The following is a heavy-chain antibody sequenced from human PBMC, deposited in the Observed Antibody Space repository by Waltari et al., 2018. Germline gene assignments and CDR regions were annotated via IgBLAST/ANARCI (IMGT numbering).Heavy chain of an antibody. CDR1: GFTVSNKS. V-gene: IGHV3-53*02. J-gene: IGHJ3*01. D-gene: IGHD3-22*01. CDR2: IYSGGNT. Sequence: DVQLVETGGGLIQPGGSLRLSCSVSGFTVSNKSMTWVRQAPAKGLEWVSVIYSGGNTYYAASVTGRFSISRDNFNNTLFLQMNNLRAEDTAIYYCARVIRDGPSGFYGIAAFDLWGQGTMVTVSS. CDR3: ARVIRDGPSGFYGIAAFDL.